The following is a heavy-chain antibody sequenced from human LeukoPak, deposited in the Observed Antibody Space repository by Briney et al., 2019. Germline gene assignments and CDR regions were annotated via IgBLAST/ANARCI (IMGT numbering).Heavy chain of an antibody. Sequence: PGGSLRLSCAASGFTVSSNYMSWVRQAPGKGLEWVSVIYSGGSTYYADSVKGRFTISRDNSKNTLYLQMNSLRAEDTAVYYCARTGYSNSWYVGFDYWGQGTLVTVSS. J-gene: IGHJ4*02. CDR1: GFTVSSNY. V-gene: IGHV3-66*01. CDR2: IYSGGST. D-gene: IGHD6-13*01. CDR3: ARTGYSNSWYVGFDY.